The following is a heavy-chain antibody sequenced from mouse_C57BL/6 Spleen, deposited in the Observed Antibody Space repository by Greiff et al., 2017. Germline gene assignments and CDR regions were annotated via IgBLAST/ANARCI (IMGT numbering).Heavy chain of an antibody. J-gene: IGHJ2*01. V-gene: IGHV1-61*01. CDR3: ARHGYYVVDY. D-gene: IGHD2-3*01. Sequence: VQLQQPGAELVRPGSSVKLSCKASGYTFTSYWMDWVKQRPGQGLEWIGNIYPSDSETHYNQKFKDKATLTVDKSSSTAYMQLSSLTSEDSAVYYCARHGYYVVDYWGQGTTLTVSS. CDR1: GYTFTSYW. CDR2: IYPSDSET.